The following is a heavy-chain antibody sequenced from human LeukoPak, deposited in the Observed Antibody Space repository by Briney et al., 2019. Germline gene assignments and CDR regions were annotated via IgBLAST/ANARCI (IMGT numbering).Heavy chain of an antibody. CDR3: AKDYTYYYDSIMLGREPDY. J-gene: IGHJ4*02. CDR2: ISGSGGST. Sequence: PGGSLRLSCAASGFTFSSYAMSWLRQAPGKGLEWVSAISGSGGSTYYADSVKGRFTISRDNSKNTLYLQMNSLRAEDTAVYYCAKDYTYYYDSIMLGREPDYWGQGTLVTVSS. CDR1: GFTFSSYA. D-gene: IGHD3-22*01. V-gene: IGHV3-23*01.